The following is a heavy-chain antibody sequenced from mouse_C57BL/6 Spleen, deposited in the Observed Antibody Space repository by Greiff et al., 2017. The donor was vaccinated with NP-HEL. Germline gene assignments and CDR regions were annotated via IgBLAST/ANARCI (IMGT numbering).Heavy chain of an antibody. Sequence: QVQLQQSGAELVQPGASVKISCKASGYAFSSYWMNWVKQRPGKGLEWIGQIYPGDGDTNYNGKFKGKATLTADKSSSTAYMQLSSLTSEDSAVYFCALYDGYHGYFGVWGTGTTVTVSS. J-gene: IGHJ1*03. CDR1: GYAFSSYW. V-gene: IGHV1-80*01. D-gene: IGHD2-3*01. CDR2: IYPGDGDT. CDR3: ALYDGYHGYFGV.